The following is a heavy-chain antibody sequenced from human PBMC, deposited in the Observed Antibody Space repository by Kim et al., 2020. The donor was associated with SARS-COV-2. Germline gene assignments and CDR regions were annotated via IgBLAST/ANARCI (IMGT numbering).Heavy chain of an antibody. J-gene: IGHJ4*02. Sequence: TKYSQKFQGRVTITRDTSASTAYMELSSLRSEDTAVYYCARDQSSSSLDYWGQGTLVTVSS. D-gene: IGHD6-13*01. CDR3: ARDQSSSSLDY. V-gene: IGHV1-3*01. CDR2: T.